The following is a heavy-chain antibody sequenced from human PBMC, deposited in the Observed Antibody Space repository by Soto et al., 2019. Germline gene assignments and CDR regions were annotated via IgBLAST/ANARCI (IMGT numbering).Heavy chain of an antibody. D-gene: IGHD6-13*01. Sequence: PGGSLRLSCAASGFTFSSYAMSWVRQAPGKGLEWVSAISGSGGSTYYADSVKGRFTISRDNSKNTLYLQMNSLRAEDTAVYYCAKDVAYSRSWYWWFVPWGQGILVTSPQ. CDR3: AKDVAYSRSWYWWFVP. CDR2: ISGSGGST. J-gene: IGHJ5*02. V-gene: IGHV3-23*01. CDR1: GFTFSSYA.